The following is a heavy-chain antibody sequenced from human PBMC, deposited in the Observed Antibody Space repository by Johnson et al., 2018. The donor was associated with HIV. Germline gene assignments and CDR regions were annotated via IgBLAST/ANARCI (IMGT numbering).Heavy chain of an antibody. V-gene: IGHV3-7*01. CDR3: ARDTASSSTLDAFDI. J-gene: IGHJ3*02. Sequence: VQLVESGGGLIQPGGSLRLSCVASGFTVSDNYMSWVRQAPGKGLEWVANIKQDGSEKYYVDSVKGRFTISRDNAKNSLYLQMNSLRAEDTAVYYCARDTASSSTLDAFDIWGQGTMVTVSS. D-gene: IGHD2-2*01. CDR1: GFTVSDNY. CDR2: IKQDGSEK.